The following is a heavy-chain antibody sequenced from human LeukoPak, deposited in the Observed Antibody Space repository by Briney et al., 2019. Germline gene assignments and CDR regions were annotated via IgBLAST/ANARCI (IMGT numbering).Heavy chain of an antibody. CDR1: GGSISSSY. CDR3: AGYGSRSSYKAFDY. V-gene: IGHV4-59*01. Sequence: SETLSLTCTVSGGSISSSYWSWIRQSPGKGPEWIGYVHHTGDSHYNPSLESRATLSIDTSKNQFSLRLKSVTAADTAVYYCAGYGSRSSYKAFDYWGQGTLVTVSS. J-gene: IGHJ4*02. D-gene: IGHD3-10*01. CDR2: VHHTGDS.